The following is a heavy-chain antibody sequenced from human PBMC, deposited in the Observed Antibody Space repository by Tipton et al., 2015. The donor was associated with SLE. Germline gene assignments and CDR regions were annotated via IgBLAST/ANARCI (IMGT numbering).Heavy chain of an antibody. CDR3: ARHRIGSRAYDY. CDR2: LNEDGSER. V-gene: IGHV3-7*01. D-gene: IGHD6-6*01. CDR1: GFTFSSHW. J-gene: IGHJ4*02. Sequence: GSLRLSCAASGFTFSSHWMSWVRQTPGKGLEWVANLNEDGSERNYVDSVKGRFTISRDNTKNSLYLEMNSLRVEDTALFFCARHRIGSRAYDYGGRGTLVTVSS.